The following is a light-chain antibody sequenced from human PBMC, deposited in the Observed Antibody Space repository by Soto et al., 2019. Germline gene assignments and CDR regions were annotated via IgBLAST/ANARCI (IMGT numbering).Light chain of an antibody. CDR2: ASS. Sequence: DIQLTQSPSFQSASVGDRVTITCRASQGISSYLAWYQQTPGKAPKLLIYASSILQSGVPSRFSGSGSGTEFTLTISSLQPEDFATYYCQQLNTFPVTFGQGTRLAI. CDR3: QQLNTFPVT. V-gene: IGKV1-9*01. CDR1: QGISSY. J-gene: IGKJ5*01.